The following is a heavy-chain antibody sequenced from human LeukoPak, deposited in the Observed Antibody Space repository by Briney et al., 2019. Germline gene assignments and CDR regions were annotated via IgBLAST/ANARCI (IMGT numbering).Heavy chain of an antibody. CDR1: GFSFSSNC. J-gene: IGHJ4*02. D-gene: IGHD6-19*01. CDR3: ATGGAVAGRFAY. CDR2: IKEDGNEI. Sequence: GGSLRLSCAVSGFSFSSNCMSWVRQAPGKGLEWVAKIKEDGNEIYYVDSVKGRFTISRDNTKNSLFLQMNSLRAEDTAVYYCATGGAVAGRFAYWGQGTLVTISS. V-gene: IGHV3-7*01.